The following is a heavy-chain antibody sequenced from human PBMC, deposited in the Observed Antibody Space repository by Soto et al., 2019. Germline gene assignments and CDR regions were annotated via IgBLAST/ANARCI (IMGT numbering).Heavy chain of an antibody. V-gene: IGHV1-2*04. J-gene: IGHJ6*03. CDR3: ARDSGYDLMREYYYYYMDV. CDR1: GYTFTGYY. D-gene: IGHD5-12*01. Sequence: ASVKVSCKASGYTFTGYYMHWVRQAPGQGLEWMGWINPNSGGTNYAQKFQGWVTMTRDTSISTAYMELSRLRSDDTAVYYCARDSGYDLMREYYYYYMDVWGKGTTVTVS. CDR2: INPNSGGT.